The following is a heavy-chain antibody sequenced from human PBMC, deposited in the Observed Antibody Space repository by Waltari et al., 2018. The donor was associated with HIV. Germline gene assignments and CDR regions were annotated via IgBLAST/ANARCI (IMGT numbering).Heavy chain of an antibody. CDR3: ARVDYGPNPYGMDV. V-gene: IGHV4-59*01. CDR2: IYYRGST. J-gene: IGHJ6*02. Sequence: QVQLQESGPGLVKPSETLSLTCTVSGGSISSYYWSWIRQPPGKGLEWIGYIYYRGSTNYNPSLKSRVTISVDTSKNQFSLKLSSVTAADTAVYYCARVDYGPNPYGMDVWGQGTTVTVSS. D-gene: IGHD4-17*01. CDR1: GGSISSYY.